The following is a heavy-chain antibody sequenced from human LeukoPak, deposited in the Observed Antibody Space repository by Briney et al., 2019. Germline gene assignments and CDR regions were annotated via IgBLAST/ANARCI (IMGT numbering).Heavy chain of an antibody. D-gene: IGHD3-3*01. CDR1: GFTLPGHT. Sequence: GGSLRPSCAASGFTLPGHTMTWLRQAPGKGLEWVSIIGGRDDRTYYADFVKGRFTISRDNSKNILYLQMNNLRAEDTAVYYCAKDPNPLYDLWSGYKWGQGTLVTVSS. CDR2: IGGRDDRT. J-gene: IGHJ4*02. V-gene: IGHV3-23*01. CDR3: AKDPNPLYDLWSGYK.